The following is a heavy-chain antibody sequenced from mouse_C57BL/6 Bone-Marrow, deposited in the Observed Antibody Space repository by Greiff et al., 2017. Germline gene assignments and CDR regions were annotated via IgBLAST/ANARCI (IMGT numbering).Heavy chain of an antibody. J-gene: IGHJ3*01. CDR2: IHPSDSDT. V-gene: IGHV1-74*01. CDR3: ATQGRFAY. CDR1: GYTFTSYW. Sequence: QVQLQQPGAELVKPGASVKVSCKASGYTFTSYWMHWVKQRPGQGLEWLGRIHPSDSDTNYNQKFTGNATLTVDKSSSTAYMQLSSLTSEDAAVYYVATQGRFAYWGQGTLVTVSA.